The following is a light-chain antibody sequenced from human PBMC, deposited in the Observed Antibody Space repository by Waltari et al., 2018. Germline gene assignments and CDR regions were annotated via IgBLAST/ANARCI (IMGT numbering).Light chain of an antibody. V-gene: IGKV3-20*01. CDR2: AAS. Sequence: EIVLTQSPGTLSLSPGERATLSCRASQTFGSTYLAWYQQKPGQSPRLLIYAASVRATGIPDRFSGSGSGTDFTLTITRLEPEDFAVYYCQQYGSSPRTFGQGTKVEIK. CDR1: QTFGSTY. J-gene: IGKJ2*01. CDR3: QQYGSSPRT.